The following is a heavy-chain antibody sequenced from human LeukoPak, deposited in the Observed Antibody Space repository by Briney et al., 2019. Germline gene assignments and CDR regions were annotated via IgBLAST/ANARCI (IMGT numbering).Heavy chain of an antibody. D-gene: IGHD7-27*01. Sequence: GGSLRLSCAASGFTFSTYSMNWVRQAPGKGLEWVSYISSSDIYYADSVKGRFPISRDNANNSLYLQMNSLRAEDTAVYYCVRDHHWGFDYWGQGTLVSVSS. V-gene: IGHV3-21*05. CDR1: GFTFSTYS. CDR3: VRDHHWGFDY. J-gene: IGHJ4*02. CDR2: ISSSDI.